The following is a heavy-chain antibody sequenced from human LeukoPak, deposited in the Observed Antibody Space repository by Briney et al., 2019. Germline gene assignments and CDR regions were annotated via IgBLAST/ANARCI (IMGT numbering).Heavy chain of an antibody. CDR1: GFTFSSYS. V-gene: IGHV3-21*01. J-gene: IGHJ4*02. D-gene: IGHD1-1*01. Sequence: GGSLRLPCAASGFTFSSYSMTWVRQAPGKGLEWVSSISSSSSYIYYADSVKGRSTISRDDAKNSLYLQMNSLRAEDTAVYYCARGRLERQFDYWGQGTLVTVSS. CDR3: ARGRLERQFDY. CDR2: ISSSSSYI.